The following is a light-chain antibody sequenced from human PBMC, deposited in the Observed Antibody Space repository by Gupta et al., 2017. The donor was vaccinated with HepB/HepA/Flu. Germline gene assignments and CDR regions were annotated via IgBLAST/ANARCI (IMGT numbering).Light chain of an antibody. CDR1: QSVSSSY. V-gene: IGKV3-20*01. CDR2: GAS. CDR3: QQYGSSQGFT. J-gene: IGKJ5*01. Sequence: EIVLTQSPGILSLSPGERATLSCRASQSVSSSYLAWYQRKPGQAPTLLIYGASNRATGIQDRFSGRGSVTDFTLTISRLEPEDFAVYYCQQYGSSQGFTFGQGTRL.